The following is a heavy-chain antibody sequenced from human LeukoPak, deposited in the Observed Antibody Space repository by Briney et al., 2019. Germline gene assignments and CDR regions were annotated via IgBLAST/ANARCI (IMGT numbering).Heavy chain of an antibody. D-gene: IGHD3-16*02. J-gene: IGHJ6*03. CDR1: GYTFTGYY. V-gene: IGHV1-2*02. Sequence: EASVKVSCKASGYTFTGYYMHWVRQAPGQGLECMGWINPNSGGTNYAQKFQGRVTMTRDTSISTAYMELSRLRSDDTAVYYCARGLYDYVWGSYRYPSELNYYYYYMDVWGKGTTVTVSS. CDR2: INPNSGGT. CDR3: ARGLYDYVWGSYRYPSELNYYYYYMDV.